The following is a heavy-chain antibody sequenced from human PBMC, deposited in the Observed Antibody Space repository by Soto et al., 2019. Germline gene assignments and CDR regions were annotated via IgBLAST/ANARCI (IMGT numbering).Heavy chain of an antibody. CDR2: IRSKANNYAT. D-gene: IGHD2-21*01. CDR1: GFRFSESN. J-gene: IGHJ5*02. CDR3: GRGADRGRYSFVAT. Sequence: GGSLRLSCAASGFRFSESNIHWVRQASGKGLEWVGRIRSKANNYATHFGASVEGRFTMSRDDSQNTADLLMNSLKTDDTAVYYWGRGADRGRYSFVATWGKGTFVIVS. V-gene: IGHV3-73*01.